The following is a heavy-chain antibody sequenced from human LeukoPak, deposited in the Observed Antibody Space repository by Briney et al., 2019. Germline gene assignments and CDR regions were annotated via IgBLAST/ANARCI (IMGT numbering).Heavy chain of an antibody. D-gene: IGHD2-15*01. J-gene: IGHJ4*02. Sequence: SQTLSLTCTVSGGSISSYYWSWIRQPPGKGLEWIGYIYYSGSTNYNPSLKSRVTISVDTSKNQFSLKLSSVTAADTAVYYCARAYCSGGSCGNDYWGQGTLVTVSS. CDR3: ARAYCSGGSCGNDY. V-gene: IGHV4-59*01. CDR2: IYYSGST. CDR1: GGSISSYY.